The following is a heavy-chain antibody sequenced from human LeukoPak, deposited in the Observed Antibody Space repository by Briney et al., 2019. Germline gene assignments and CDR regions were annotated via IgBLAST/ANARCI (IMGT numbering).Heavy chain of an antibody. D-gene: IGHD6-13*01. V-gene: IGHV3-74*01. CDR3: ARPLYAVPGIAAPDY. J-gene: IGHJ4*02. CDR1: GFSLSNYR. CDR2: ISPDGSQT. Sequence: GGSLRLSCAASGFSLSNYRMHWVRQAPGKGLMWVSQISPDGSQTFYADSVKGRFTISRDNAKNSLYLQMNSLRDEDTAVYYCARPLYAVPGIAAPDYWGQGTLVTVSS.